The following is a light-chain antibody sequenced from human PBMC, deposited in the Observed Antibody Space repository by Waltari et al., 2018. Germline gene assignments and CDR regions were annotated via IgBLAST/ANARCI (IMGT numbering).Light chain of an antibody. CDR1: QNVATH. V-gene: IGKV3-11*01. CDR3: HQRSARDT. J-gene: IGKJ5*01. CDR2: DAA. Sequence: DIVLTQSPATLSLSPGERATLSCRASQNVATHLAWYQQKPGHAPRLRIYDAATRATCIPARFSGSGSGTDVSLTISTLEPEDFAIYYCHQRSARDTFGQGTRLEIK.